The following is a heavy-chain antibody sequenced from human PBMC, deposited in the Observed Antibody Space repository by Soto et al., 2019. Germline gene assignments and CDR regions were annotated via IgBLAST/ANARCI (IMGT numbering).Heavy chain of an antibody. CDR2: IIPIFGTA. J-gene: IGHJ6*02. V-gene: IGHV1-69*01. D-gene: IGHD6-6*01. CDR1: GGTFSSYA. CDR3: ARAISSSSPWCYCYYGMDV. Sequence: QVQLVQSGAEVKKPGSSVKVSCKASGGTFSSYAISWVRQAPGQGLEWMGGIIPIFGTANFAQKFQGGVTITEAESKSTAYMELSSLRSEDTAVYYCARAISSSSPWCYCYYGMDVWGQGTTVTVSS.